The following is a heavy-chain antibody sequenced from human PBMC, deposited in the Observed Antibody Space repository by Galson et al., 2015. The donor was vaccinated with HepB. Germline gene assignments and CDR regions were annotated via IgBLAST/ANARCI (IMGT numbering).Heavy chain of an antibody. CDR1: GFTVSNTY. CDR3: AGPFCTGGSCYPLWY. D-gene: IGHD2-15*01. J-gene: IGHJ4*02. V-gene: IGHV3-53*01. Sequence: SLRLSCAASGFTVSNTYMNWVRQAPGKGLEWVSVIYSGGAPYYADSVKGRFTISRDNSKNTLYLHVNNLRAEDTAVYYCAGPFCTGGSCYPLWYWGQGTLVTVSS. CDR2: IYSGGAP.